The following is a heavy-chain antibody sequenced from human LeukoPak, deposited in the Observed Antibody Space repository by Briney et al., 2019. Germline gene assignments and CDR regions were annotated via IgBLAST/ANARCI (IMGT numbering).Heavy chain of an antibody. Sequence: GGSLRLSCAASGFTFSSYAMHWVRQAPGKGLEWVAVISYDGSNKYYADSVEGRFTISRDNSQNTLYLQMNSLRAEDTAVYYCARDTAMEQVNYYGMDVWGQGTTVTVSS. J-gene: IGHJ6*02. CDR3: ARDTAMEQVNYYGMDV. D-gene: IGHD5-18*01. V-gene: IGHV3-30-3*01. CDR1: GFTFSSYA. CDR2: ISYDGSNK.